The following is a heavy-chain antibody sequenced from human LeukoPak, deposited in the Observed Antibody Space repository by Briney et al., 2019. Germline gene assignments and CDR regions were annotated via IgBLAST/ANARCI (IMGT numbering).Heavy chain of an antibody. V-gene: IGHV3-21*01. CDR3: ARDPNADGYFDY. D-gene: IGHD2-2*01. Sequence: GSLRPPCAASGFTFSTFNMPWVRQPPGKGLGGVSSISSSSVYIYYAGSMKGRFTISRDNAKNSLYLQMNSLRAEDTAVYYCARDPNADGYFDYWGQGTLVTVSS. CDR2: ISSSSVYI. CDR1: GFTFSTFN. J-gene: IGHJ4*02.